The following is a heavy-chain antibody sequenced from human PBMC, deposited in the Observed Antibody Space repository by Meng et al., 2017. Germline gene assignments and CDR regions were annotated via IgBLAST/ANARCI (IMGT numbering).Heavy chain of an antibody. V-gene: IGHV3-11*01. CDR3: ARDLGIPPDYFDY. J-gene: IGHJ4*02. CDR2: ISSSGSTI. D-gene: IGHD2-21*01. CDR1: EFTFSDYY. Sequence: VDAWGGLVTTGWTLHLSCAASEFTFSDYYMIWIRQAPGKGLEWVSYISSSGSTIYYADSVKGRFTISRDNAKNSLYLQMNSLRAEDTAVYYCARDLGIPPDYFDYWGQGTLVTVFS.